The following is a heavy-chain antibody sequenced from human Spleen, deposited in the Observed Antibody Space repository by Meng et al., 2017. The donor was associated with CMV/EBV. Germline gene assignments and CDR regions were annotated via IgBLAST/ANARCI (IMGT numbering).Heavy chain of an antibody. CDR1: GFTFSSYE. J-gene: IGHJ6*02. CDR3: ARGASGGISFYYGMDV. Sequence: SLKISCSASGFTFSSYEMNWVRQGTGKGLEWVSYISGTGSTIYYADSVKGRFTTSRDNAKNSLYLQMNSLRAEDTAVYYCARGASGGISFYYGMDVWGQGTTVTVSS. D-gene: IGHD2-15*01. CDR2: ISGTGSTI. V-gene: IGHV3-48*03.